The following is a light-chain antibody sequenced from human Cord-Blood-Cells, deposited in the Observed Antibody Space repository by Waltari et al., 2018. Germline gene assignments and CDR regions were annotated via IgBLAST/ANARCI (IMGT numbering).Light chain of an antibody. Sequence: QSALTQPASVSGSPGQSITISCTGTSSDVGSYNLVSWSQQHPGKAPKSMIYEGSKRPSGVSNRFSGAKSGNTASLTISGLQAEDEADYYCCSYAGSSTWVFGGGTKLTVL. V-gene: IGLV2-23*01. CDR1: SSDVGSYNL. J-gene: IGLJ3*02. CDR3: CSYAGSSTWV. CDR2: EGS.